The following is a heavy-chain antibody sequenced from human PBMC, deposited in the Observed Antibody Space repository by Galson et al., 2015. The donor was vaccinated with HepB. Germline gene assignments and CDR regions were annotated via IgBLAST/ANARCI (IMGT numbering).Heavy chain of an antibody. CDR2: ISGSGGST. J-gene: IGHJ2*01. V-gene: IGHV3-23*01. CDR1: GFTFSSYA. Sequence: SLRLSCAASGFTFSSYAVSWVRQAPGKGLEWVSAISGSGGSTYYADSVKGRFTISRDNSKNTLYLQMNSLRAEDTAVYYCANAIRYWYFDLWGRGTLVTVSS. CDR3: ANAIRYWYFDL.